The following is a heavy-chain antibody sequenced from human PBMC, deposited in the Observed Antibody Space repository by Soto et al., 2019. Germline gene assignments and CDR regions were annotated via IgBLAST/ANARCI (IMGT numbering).Heavy chain of an antibody. CDR1: GGSISSSSYY. CDR2: IYYSGST. CDR3: ARHGGYCRGGTCYYYYGRDV. V-gene: IGHV4-39*01. D-gene: IGHD2-15*01. Sequence: ETLSLTCSVSGGSISSSSYYWGWIRQPPGKGLEWIGSIYYSGSTYYTPSLKSRVTISVDTSKNQFSLKLSSVTAADTAVYYWARHGGYCRGGTCYYYYGRDVWGQGTTVTAP. J-gene: IGHJ6*02.